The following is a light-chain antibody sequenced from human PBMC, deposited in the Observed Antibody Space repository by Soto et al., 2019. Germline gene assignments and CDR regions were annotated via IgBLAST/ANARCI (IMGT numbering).Light chain of an antibody. V-gene: IGKV1-39*01. CDR3: QQSYSNSYT. CDR1: QSMSDS. J-gene: IGKJ2*01. Sequence: DIQLTQSPSSLSASVGDRVTITCRASQSMSDSLNWYQQKSGKAPKLLIYSASSLESGVPSRFSGSGSGKDFTLTISSLQPEDFGTYFCQQSYSNSYTFGQGTTLEIK. CDR2: SAS.